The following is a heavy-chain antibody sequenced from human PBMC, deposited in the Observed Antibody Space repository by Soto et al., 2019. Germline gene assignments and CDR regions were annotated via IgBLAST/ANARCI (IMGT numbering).Heavy chain of an antibody. CDR2: VKSKRDGGTI. CDR1: GFPFDRAW. Sequence: EVQLVESGGALVKPGGSLRLSCAASGFPFDRAWMSWVRQAPGEGLEWVGRVKSKRDGGTIEYAAPVKGRFTISRDDSENALFLQMNSLKTDDTAIYYCVTSLGGDLYANPLYWGQGTQVTVSS. V-gene: IGHV3-15*02. CDR3: VTSLGGDLYANPLY. D-gene: IGHD2-21*02. J-gene: IGHJ4*02.